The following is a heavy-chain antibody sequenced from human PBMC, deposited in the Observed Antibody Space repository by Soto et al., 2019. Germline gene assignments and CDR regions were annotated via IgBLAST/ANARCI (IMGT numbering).Heavy chain of an antibody. CDR1: GGTFSSYA. CDR2: IIPIFGTA. CDR3: ARDEASSSWSIVSLGMDV. Sequence: SVKVSRKATGGTFSSYAISWVRQAPGQGLEWMGRIIPIFGTANYAQKFQGRVTITADESTSTAYMELSSLRSEDTAVYYCARDEASSSWSIVSLGMDVWGQGTTFTVSS. D-gene: IGHD6-13*01. V-gene: IGHV1-69*13. J-gene: IGHJ6*02.